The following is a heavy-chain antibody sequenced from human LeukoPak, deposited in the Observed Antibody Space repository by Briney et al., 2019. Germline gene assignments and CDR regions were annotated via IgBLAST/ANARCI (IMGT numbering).Heavy chain of an antibody. J-gene: IGHJ4*02. CDR1: AFTFSSYA. CDR2: ISGSVGST. Sequence: GGSLRLSCAASAFTFSSYAMSSVRQAPGKGLEWGTAISGSVGSTYYADSVKGRFTISRDNSKNTLYLQMNSLRAEDTAVYYCAKVDTAMGGYFDYWGQETLVTVSS. V-gene: IGHV3-23*01. CDR3: AKVDTAMGGYFDY. D-gene: IGHD5-18*01.